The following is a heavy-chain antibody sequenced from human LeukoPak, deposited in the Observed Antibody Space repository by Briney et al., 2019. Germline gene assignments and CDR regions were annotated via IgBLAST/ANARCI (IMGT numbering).Heavy chain of an antibody. D-gene: IGHD3-22*01. V-gene: IGHV3-23*01. CDR2: ISGSGRST. J-gene: IGHJ6*03. CDR1: GFTFSSYG. Sequence: GGSLRLSCAASGFTFSSYGMSWVRQAPGKGLEWVSAISGSGRSTYYADSVKGRFTISRGNSKNTLYLQMNSLRAEDTAVYYCAKNARSTLFLQGSYYYHYMDVWGKGTTVTISS. CDR3: AKNARSTLFLQGSYYYHYMDV.